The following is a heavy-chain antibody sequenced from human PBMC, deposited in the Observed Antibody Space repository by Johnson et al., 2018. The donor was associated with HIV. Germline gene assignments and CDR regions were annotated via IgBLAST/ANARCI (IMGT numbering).Heavy chain of an antibody. J-gene: IGHJ3*01. D-gene: IGHD4-23*01. CDR2: ISYDGSNN. CDR1: GFNVSTNN. CDR3: ARGLGYVFYGGNSNAFHV. V-gene: IGHV3-30*03. Sequence: VQLVESGGGLIQPGGSLGLSCAASGFNVSTNNMNWVRQAPGQGLEWVAVISYDGSNNYYADSVKGRFTISRDNSKNTLYLQMNSLRAEDTAVYYCARGLGYVFYGGNSNAFHVWGQGTMVTVCS.